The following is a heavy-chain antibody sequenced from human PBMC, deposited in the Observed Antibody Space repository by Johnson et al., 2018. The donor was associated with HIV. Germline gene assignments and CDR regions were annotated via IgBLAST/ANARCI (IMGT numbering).Heavy chain of an antibody. CDR3: AVWGCSSTSCYGEGAFDI. Sequence: VQLVESGGGLVQPGGSLRLSCAASGFSVDDYAMHWVRQAPGKGLEWVSGITWNGGTIGYGASVKGRFTISRDNAKKSLYLQMNSLRAEDTALYYCAVWGCSSTSCYGEGAFDIWGQGTKVTVSS. CDR2: ITWNGGTI. V-gene: IGHV3-9*01. D-gene: IGHD2-2*01. J-gene: IGHJ3*02. CDR1: GFSVDDYA.